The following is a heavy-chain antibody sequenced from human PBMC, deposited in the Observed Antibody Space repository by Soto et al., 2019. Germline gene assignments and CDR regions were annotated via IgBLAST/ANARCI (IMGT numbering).Heavy chain of an antibody. V-gene: IGHV1-24*01. CDR2: FDPEDGET. Sequence: GASVKVSCKVSGYTLTELSMHWVRQAPGKGLEWMGGFDPEDGETIYAQKFQGRVTMTEDTSTDTAYMELSSLRSEDTAVYYCATTLGDYDTACFDIWGQGTMVTVSS. D-gene: IGHD4-17*01. J-gene: IGHJ3*02. CDR1: GYTLTELS. CDR3: ATTLGDYDTACFDI.